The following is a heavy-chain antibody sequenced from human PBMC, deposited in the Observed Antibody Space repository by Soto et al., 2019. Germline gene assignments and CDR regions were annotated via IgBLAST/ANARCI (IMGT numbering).Heavy chain of an antibody. J-gene: IGHJ6*02. CDR1: GYTFSSYG. D-gene: IGHD3-10*01. CDR2: ITAYNDDT. V-gene: IGHV1-18*01. CDR3: ARVMVRKSGSGTSRPYGFDV. Sequence: QVQLVQSGAEVKKPGASVKVSCKVSGYTFSSYGFTWVRQAPGQGLEWMGWITAYNDDTNYAQKFQGRVTMTTATSTSTAYMELRSLRSDDTAVYYCARVMVRKSGSGTSRPYGFDVWGQGTTVTVSS.